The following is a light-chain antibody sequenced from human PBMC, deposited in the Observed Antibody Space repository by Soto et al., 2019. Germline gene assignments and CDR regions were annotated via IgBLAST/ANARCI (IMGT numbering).Light chain of an antibody. CDR3: QQYNSWPPG. CDR1: QSVSSN. J-gene: IGKJ5*01. Sequence: EIVMTQSPATLSVSPGERATLSCRASQSVSSNLAWYQQKPGQAPRLLIYGASIRATGIPARFSGSGSGTEFTLTISSLQSEDFEVYYCQQYNSWPPGFGQGTRLEIK. V-gene: IGKV3D-15*01. CDR2: GAS.